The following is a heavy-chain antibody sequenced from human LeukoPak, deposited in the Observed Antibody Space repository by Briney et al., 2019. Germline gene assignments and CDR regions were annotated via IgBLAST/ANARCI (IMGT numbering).Heavy chain of an antibody. Sequence: GGSLRLSCAASGFTFSSYSMNWVRQAPGKGLEWVSYISSSSSTIYYADSVKGRFTISRDNAKNSLYLQMNSLGDEDTAVYYCARSGGPDYWGQGTLVTVSS. CDR3: ARSGGPDY. CDR2: ISSSSSTI. V-gene: IGHV3-48*02. D-gene: IGHD3-10*01. CDR1: GFTFSSYS. J-gene: IGHJ4*02.